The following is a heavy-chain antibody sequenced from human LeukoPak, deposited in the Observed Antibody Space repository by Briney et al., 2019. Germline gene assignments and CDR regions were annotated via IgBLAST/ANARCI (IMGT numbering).Heavy chain of an antibody. Sequence: GASLRLSCAASGFTFSSYWMSWVRQAPGKGLEWVANIKQDGSEKYYVDSVKGRFTISRDNAKNSLYLQMNSLRAEDTAVYYCADLVKAFNDAFDIWGQGTMVTVSS. CDR3: ADLVKAFNDAFDI. D-gene: IGHD6-6*01. V-gene: IGHV3-7*01. CDR2: IKQDGSEK. CDR1: GFTFSSYW. J-gene: IGHJ3*02.